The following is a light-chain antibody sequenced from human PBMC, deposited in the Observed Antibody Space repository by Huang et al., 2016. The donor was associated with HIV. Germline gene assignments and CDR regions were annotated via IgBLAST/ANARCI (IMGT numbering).Light chain of an antibody. J-gene: IGKJ2*01. CDR2: WAS. CDR1: QIVLSSSKNKNY. V-gene: IGKV4-1*01. CDR3: QQYYSIPYT. Sequence: DIVMTQSPDSLAVSLGERATINCKSSQIVLSSSKNKNYLAWYQQKPGQPPKLLFYWASTRESGFPDRFSGSGSGTDFTLTITSLQAEDVAVYYCQQYYSIPYTFGQGTKLEIK.